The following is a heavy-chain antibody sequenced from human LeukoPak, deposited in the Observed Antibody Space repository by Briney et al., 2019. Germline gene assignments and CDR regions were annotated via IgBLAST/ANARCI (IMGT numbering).Heavy chain of an antibody. CDR3: STYLRREQTPLDY. Sequence: GGSLRLSCAASGLTFSNAWMSWVRQAPGKGQEWVGRIQSETDGGTTDYAAPVKGRFTISRDDSKNTLYLHMSNLKTEDTAVYYCSTYLRREQTPLDYRGQGTLVTVSS. D-gene: IGHD1-26*01. V-gene: IGHV3-15*01. CDR2: IQSETDGGTT. CDR1: GLTFSNAW. J-gene: IGHJ4*02.